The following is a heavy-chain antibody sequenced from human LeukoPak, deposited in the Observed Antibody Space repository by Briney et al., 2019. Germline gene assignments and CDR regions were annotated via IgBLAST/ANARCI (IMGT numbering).Heavy chain of an antibody. V-gene: IGHV3-21*01. CDR3: AREHDYGDSADY. CDR2: ISSSSSYI. D-gene: IGHD4-17*01. J-gene: IGHJ4*02. CDR1: GFTFSSDS. Sequence: GGSLRLSCAASGFTFSSDSMNWVRQAPGKGLEWVSSISSSSSYIYYADSVKGRFTISRDNAKSSLYLQMNSLRAEDTAVYYCAREHDYGDSADYWGQGTLVTVSS.